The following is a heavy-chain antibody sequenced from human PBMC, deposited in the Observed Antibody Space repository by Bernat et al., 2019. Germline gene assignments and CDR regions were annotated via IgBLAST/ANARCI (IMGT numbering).Heavy chain of an antibody. Sequence: QVQLVQSGAEVKKPGASAKVSCRASGYTFIKYIIHWVRQAPGQRLEWMGWINAGSGNTKYSQNFQGRVTITRDTSASTTYMELNSLRFEDTAVYYCARALFPLSNFSDPWGQGTLVSVSS. J-gene: IGHJ5*02. CDR2: INAGSGNT. CDR3: ARALFPLSNFSDP. V-gene: IGHV1-3*01. CDR1: GYTFIKYI. D-gene: IGHD1-1*01.